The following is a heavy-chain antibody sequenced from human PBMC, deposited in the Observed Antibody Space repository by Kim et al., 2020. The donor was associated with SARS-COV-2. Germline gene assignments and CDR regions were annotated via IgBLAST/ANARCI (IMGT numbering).Heavy chain of an antibody. CDR3: ARDQPVFPGIAVAGTNPRGYYGMDG. D-gene: IGHD6-19*01. V-gene: IGHV4-39*07. CDR2: IYYSGST. CDR1: GGSISSSSYY. Sequence: SETLSLICTVSGGSISSSSYYWGWIRQPPGKGLEWIGSIYYSGSTYYNPSLKSRVTISVDTSKNQFSLKLSSVTAADTAVYYCARDQPVFPGIAVAGTNPRGYYGMDGWGQGTTVTVSS. J-gene: IGHJ6*02.